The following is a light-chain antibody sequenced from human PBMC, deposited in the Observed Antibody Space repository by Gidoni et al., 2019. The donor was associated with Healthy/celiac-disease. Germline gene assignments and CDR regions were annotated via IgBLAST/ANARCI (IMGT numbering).Light chain of an antibody. J-gene: IGLJ2*01. CDR1: NIGSKS. Sequence: SYVLTPTPSLEVAPGQTARITCRGNNIGSKSFHWYQQKPGQAPVLVVYDDSDRPSGIPERFSGSNSGNTATLTISRVEAGDEADYYCQVWDSSSDHVVFGGGTKLTVL. CDR2: DDS. V-gene: IGLV3-21*02. CDR3: QVWDSSSDHVV.